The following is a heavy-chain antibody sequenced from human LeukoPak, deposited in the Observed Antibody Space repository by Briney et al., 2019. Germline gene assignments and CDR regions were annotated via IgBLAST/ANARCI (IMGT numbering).Heavy chain of an antibody. V-gene: IGHV4-59*01. D-gene: IGHD3-3*01. Sequence: SETLSLTCTVSGGSISSYYWSWIRQPPGKGLEWIGYIYYSGSTNYNPSLKSRVTISVDTSKNQFSLKLSSVTAADTAVYYCARGKAIFGVPSPYYYMDVWGKGTTVTVSS. J-gene: IGHJ6*03. CDR3: ARGKAIFGVPSPYYYMDV. CDR2: IYYSGST. CDR1: GGSISSYY.